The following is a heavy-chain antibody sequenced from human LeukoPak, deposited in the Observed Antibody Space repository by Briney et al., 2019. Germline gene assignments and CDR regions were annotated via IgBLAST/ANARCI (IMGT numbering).Heavy chain of an antibody. CDR2: ISSSSSYI. CDR1: GFIFSSYS. J-gene: IGHJ4*02. D-gene: IGHD3-10*01. V-gene: IGHV3-21*01. CDR3: ATLWFGELGKKEPFDY. Sequence: GGSLRLSCAASGFIFSSYSMNWVRQAPGKGLEWVSSISSSSSYIYYADSVKGRLTISRDNAKNSLYLQMNSLRAEDTAVYYCATLWFGELGKKEPFDYWGQGTLVTVSS.